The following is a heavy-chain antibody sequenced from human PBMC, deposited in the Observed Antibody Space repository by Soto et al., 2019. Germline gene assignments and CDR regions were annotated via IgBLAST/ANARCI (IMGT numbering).Heavy chain of an antibody. D-gene: IGHD3-10*01. CDR1: GGSISSGGYY. V-gene: IGHV4-31*03. CDR3: ARGEWHYGSGSYYRDY. Sequence: QVQLQESGPGLVKPSQTLSLTCTVSGGSISSGGYYWSWIRQHPGKGLEWIGYIYYSGSTYYNPSLKSRVTISVDTSKNQFSLKLGSVTAADTAVYYCARGEWHYGSGSYYRDYWGQGTLVTVSS. CDR2: IYYSGST. J-gene: IGHJ4*02.